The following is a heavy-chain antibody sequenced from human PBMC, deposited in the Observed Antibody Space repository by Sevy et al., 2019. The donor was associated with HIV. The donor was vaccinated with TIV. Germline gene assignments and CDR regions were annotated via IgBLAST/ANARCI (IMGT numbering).Heavy chain of an antibody. J-gene: IGHJ4*02. CDR2: ISGTSQTI. CDR1: GFSFSPYS. Sequence: GGSLRLSCGASGFSFSPYSMNWVRQAPGKGLEWISYISGTSQTIYYADSVKGRFTISNDKAKNSLYLQMNSLRAEDTALYSSARVPLYDDPWYCDHWGQGTLVTVSS. V-gene: IGHV3-48*01. CDR3: ARVPLYDDPWYCDH. D-gene: IGHD3-16*01.